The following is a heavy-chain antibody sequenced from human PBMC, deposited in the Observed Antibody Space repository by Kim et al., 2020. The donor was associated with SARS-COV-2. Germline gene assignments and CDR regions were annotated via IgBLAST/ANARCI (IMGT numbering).Heavy chain of an antibody. Sequence: GGSLRLSCAASGFTFSNYWMHWVRQVPGKGLVWVSRTNTDGTYTSYADSAKGRFTISRDNAKNTLYLQMNSLRAEDAAVYYCARGTSDTPGMDYGGQGTLLTGSS. CDR1: GFTFSNYW. D-gene: IGHD1-7*01. V-gene: IGHV3-74*01. J-gene: IGHJ4*02. CDR3: ARGTSDTPGMDY. CDR2: TNTDGTYT.